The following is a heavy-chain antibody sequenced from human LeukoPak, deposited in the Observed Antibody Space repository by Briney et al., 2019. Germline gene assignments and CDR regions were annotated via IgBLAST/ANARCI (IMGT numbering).Heavy chain of an antibody. CDR1: GYTFTSYD. D-gene: IGHD3-22*01. J-gene: IGHJ3*01. Sequence: AXGYTFTSYDXNWVRQAPGQGLEWMGRIIPIFGTANYAQKFQGRVTITTDESTSTAYMELSSLRSEDTAVYYCARGTPDSSGQGVWGQGTMVTVSS. CDR2: IIPIFGTA. V-gene: IGHV1-69*05. CDR3: ARGTPDSSGQGV.